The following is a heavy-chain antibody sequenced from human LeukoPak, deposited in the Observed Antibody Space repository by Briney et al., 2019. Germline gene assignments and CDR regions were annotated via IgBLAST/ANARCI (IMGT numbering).Heavy chain of an antibody. J-gene: IGHJ6*03. Sequence: SETLSLTCTVSGGSISSYYWSWMRQPPGKGGGWIGYIYYIGSPNYTPSLKSRVTISVDTSKNQFSLKLSSVTAADTAVYYCARRAADGYYYYYMDVWGKGTTVTVSS. V-gene: IGHV4-59*01. CDR1: GGSISSYY. CDR3: ARRAADGYYYYYMDV. CDR2: IYYIGSP. D-gene: IGHD6-13*01.